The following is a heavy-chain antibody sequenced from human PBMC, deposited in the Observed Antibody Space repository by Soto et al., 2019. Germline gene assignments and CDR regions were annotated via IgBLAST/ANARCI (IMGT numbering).Heavy chain of an antibody. V-gene: IGHV3-74*01. CDR1: GFTFSSYW. D-gene: IGHD6-13*01. CDR2: INSDGSTT. CDR3: ARGPPYSSPDY. Sequence: EVQLVDSGGGLVQPGGSLRLSCAASGFTFSSYWMHWVRQAPGKGLVWVSRINSDGSTTSYADSVKGRFTISRDNAKHTLYLQMNSLRAEDTAVYYCARGPPYSSPDYWGQGTLVTVSS. J-gene: IGHJ4*02.